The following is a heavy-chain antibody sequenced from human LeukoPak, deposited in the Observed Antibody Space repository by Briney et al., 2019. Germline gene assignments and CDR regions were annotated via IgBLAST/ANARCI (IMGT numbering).Heavy chain of an antibody. CDR1: GFTFSSYW. Sequence: GGSLRLSCAASGFTFSSYWMHWVRQAPGKGLVWVSRINSDGSSTSYADSVKGRFTISRDNAKNSLYLQMNSLRVEDTALYYCVKGLYNWNQGPDAFDIWGRGTLVTVSS. CDR2: INSDGSST. V-gene: IGHV3-74*01. CDR3: VKGLYNWNQGPDAFDI. D-gene: IGHD1-20*01. J-gene: IGHJ3*02.